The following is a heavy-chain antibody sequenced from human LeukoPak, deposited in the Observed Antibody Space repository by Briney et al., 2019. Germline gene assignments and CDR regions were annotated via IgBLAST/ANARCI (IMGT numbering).Heavy chain of an antibody. V-gene: IGHV1-46*01. CDR3: ARSQYITMIVARLYQFDD. CDR1: GYTFTGYY. Sequence: GASAKVSCKASGYTFTGYYMHWVRQAPGQGLDWMGIINPSAGITTYAQKFQGRVAMTKDTSTSTVYMELSSLRSEDTAVYYCARSQYITMIVARLYQFDDWGQGTLVTVSS. D-gene: IGHD3-22*01. CDR2: INPSAGIT. J-gene: IGHJ4*02.